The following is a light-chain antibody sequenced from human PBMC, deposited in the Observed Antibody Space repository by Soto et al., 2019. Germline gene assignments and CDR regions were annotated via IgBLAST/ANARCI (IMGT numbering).Light chain of an antibody. CDR2: DAS. J-gene: IGKJ1*01. CDR1: QSISSW. V-gene: IGKV1-5*01. CDR3: QQYNGYVT. Sequence: DIQMTQSPSTLSASVGDRVTITCRASQSISSWLAWYQQKPGKAPKLLIYDASNLESGVPSRFSGSGSGTEFTLTISSLQPDDFATYYCQQYNGYVTFGQGTKVEIK.